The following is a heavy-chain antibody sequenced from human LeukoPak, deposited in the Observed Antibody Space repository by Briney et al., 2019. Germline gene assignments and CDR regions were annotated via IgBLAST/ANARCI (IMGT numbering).Heavy chain of an antibody. Sequence: GGSLRLSCVASEFTLSGYWMGWVRQAPGKGLEWVANIKEDGSQNHYVDSVKGRFTISRDNAKNSLYLQMNSLRAEDTAIYYCARVRSTVTALDYWGQGTLVTVSS. D-gene: IGHD4-11*01. V-gene: IGHV3-7*02. CDR3: ARVRSTVTALDY. CDR2: IKEDGSQN. J-gene: IGHJ4*02. CDR1: EFTLSGYW.